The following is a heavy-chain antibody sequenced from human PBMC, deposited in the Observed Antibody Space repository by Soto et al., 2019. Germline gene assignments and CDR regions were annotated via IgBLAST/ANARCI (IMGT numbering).Heavy chain of an antibody. V-gene: IGHV3-23*01. Sequence: GGSLRLSCAASGFTFSSYAMSWVRQAPGKGLEWVSAISGSGGSTYYADSVKGRFTISRDNSKNTLYLQMNSLRAEDTAVYYCAKDRISIAVAGREGLDYWGQGTLVTVSS. CDR3: AKDRISIAVAGREGLDY. CDR1: GFTFSSYA. J-gene: IGHJ4*02. D-gene: IGHD6-19*01. CDR2: ISGSGGST.